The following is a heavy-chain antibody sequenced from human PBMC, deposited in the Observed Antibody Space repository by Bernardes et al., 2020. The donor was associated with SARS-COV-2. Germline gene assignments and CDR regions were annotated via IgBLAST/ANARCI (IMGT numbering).Heavy chain of an antibody. J-gene: IGHJ6*02. V-gene: IGHV1-8*01. CDR1: GYTFTAYD. CDR2: MNPNSDNT. D-gene: IGHD1-26*01. Sequence: ASVKVSCKASGYTFTAYDISWVRQATGQGLEWMGWMNPNSDNTDYAQKFQGRVTMTRDTSINTAYMELSSLTSDDTAVYFCAIIMVGPTNYYYYYGMDVWGQGTTVTVSS. CDR3: AIIMVGPTNYYYYYGMDV.